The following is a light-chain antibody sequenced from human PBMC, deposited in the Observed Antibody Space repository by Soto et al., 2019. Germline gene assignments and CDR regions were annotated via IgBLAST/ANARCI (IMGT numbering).Light chain of an antibody. CDR2: DAS. J-gene: IGKJ1*01. V-gene: IGKV3-11*01. CDR3: HQYNGWPRT. CDR1: QSVSSY. Sequence: EIVLTQSPATLSLSPWERATLSCRASQSVSSYLAWYQQKPGQAPRLLIYDASNRATGIPARFSGSGSGTEFTLTITSLQSEDFAVYYCHQYNGWPRTFGQGTKVDIK.